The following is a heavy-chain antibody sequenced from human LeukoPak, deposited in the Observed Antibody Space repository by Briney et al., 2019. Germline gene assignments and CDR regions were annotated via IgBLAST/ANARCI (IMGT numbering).Heavy chain of an antibody. V-gene: IGHV4-31*03. D-gene: IGHD6-13*01. CDR2: IYYSGIT. Sequence: SETLSLTCTVSGGSISSGGYSWSWIRQHPGKGLEWIGYIYYSGITYYNPSLKSRVTISVDTSKNQFSLKLSSVTAADTAVYYCARGGYSSTWYGYGGQGPLVTVPS. J-gene: IGHJ4*02. CDR1: GGSISSGGYS. CDR3: ARGGYSSTWYGY.